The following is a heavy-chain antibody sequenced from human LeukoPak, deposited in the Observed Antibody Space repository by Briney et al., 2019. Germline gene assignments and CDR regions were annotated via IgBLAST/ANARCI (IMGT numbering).Heavy chain of an antibody. CDR2: VNSDGSSI. CDR1: GFTFGSSW. J-gene: IGHJ6*02. V-gene: IGHV3-74*01. D-gene: IGHD2-2*02. Sequence: GGSLRLSCAASGFTFGSSWMHWVRRAPGKGLDWVSRVNSDGSSIAYADSVKGRFTISRDNSKNTLYLQMNSLRAEDTAVYYCARVGCSSTSCYRGYYYGMDVWGQGTTVTVSS. CDR3: ARVGCSSTSCYRGYYYGMDV.